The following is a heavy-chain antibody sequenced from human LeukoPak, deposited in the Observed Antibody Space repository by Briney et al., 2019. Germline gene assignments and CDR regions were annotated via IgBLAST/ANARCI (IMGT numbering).Heavy chain of an antibody. CDR2: INPNNGGT. V-gene: IGHV1-2*02. CDR1: GYTFTGYY. J-gene: IGHJ4*02. Sequence: ASVKVSCKASGYTFTGYYIHWVRQAPGQRLEWMGWINPNNGGTNYAQKFQGRVTMTRDTSINTAYMELSSLKSDDTAVYYCARDVLGGFNYWGQGTLVSVSS. D-gene: IGHD3-16*01. CDR3: ARDVLGGFNY.